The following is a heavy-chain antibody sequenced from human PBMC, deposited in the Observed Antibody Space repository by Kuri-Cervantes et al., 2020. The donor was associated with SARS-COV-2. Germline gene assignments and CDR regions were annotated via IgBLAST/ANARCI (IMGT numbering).Heavy chain of an antibody. J-gene: IGHJ1*01. D-gene: IGHD2-2*01. CDR3: ARGDCSSTSCSLWSFQH. Sequence: SVKVSCKASGGTFSSYAISWVRQAPGQGLEWMGGIIPIFGTANYAQKFQGRVKITADESTSTVYMELSSLRAEDTAVYYCARGDCSSTSCSLWSFQHWGQGTLVTGSS. CDR1: GGTFSSYA. CDR2: IIPIFGTA. V-gene: IGHV1-69*13.